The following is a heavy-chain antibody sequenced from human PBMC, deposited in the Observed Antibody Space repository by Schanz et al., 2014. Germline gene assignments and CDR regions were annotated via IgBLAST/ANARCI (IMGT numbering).Heavy chain of an antibody. CDR3: AREGDGGFDY. CDR2: IKHDGSEK. Sequence: VQLVESGGGVVQPGRSLRLSCAASGFTFDTYWMSWVRQAPGKGLEWVANIKHDGSEKYYVDSVKGRFTISRDNAKNSVFLQMNSLRGEDTAVYYCAREGDGGFDYWGRGTLVTVSS. D-gene: IGHD2-21*01. J-gene: IGHJ4*02. CDR1: GFTFDTYW. V-gene: IGHV3-7*01.